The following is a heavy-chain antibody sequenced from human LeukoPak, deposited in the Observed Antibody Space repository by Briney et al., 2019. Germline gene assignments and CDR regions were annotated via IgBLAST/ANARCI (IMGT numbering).Heavy chain of an antibody. CDR2: IIGSSTTI. CDR3: ARDARSHCATHACYGPYFDY. V-gene: IGHV3-48*01. D-gene: IGHD2-2*01. J-gene: IGHJ4*02. CDR1: GFSFSTSS. Sequence: PGGSLRRYCAASGFSFSTSSMSWVRQTPGKGLEWISYIIGSSTTIYYADSVKGRFTISRDNARHSLSLQMKDLRAEDTGVCFCARDARSHCATHACYGPYFDYWGQGSLVTVSS.